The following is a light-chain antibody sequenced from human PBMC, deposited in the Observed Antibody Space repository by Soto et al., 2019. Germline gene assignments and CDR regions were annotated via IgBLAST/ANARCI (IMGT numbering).Light chain of an antibody. CDR1: QTISSY. CDR3: QQSSSTPFT. V-gene: IGKV1-39*01. J-gene: IGKJ3*01. CDR2: AAS. Sequence: DIQMTQSPSSLSASVGDRVTITCRASQTISSYLNWYQQKPGKAPKLLIYAASSLQCGVPLWFSGSASRTDFTLTISSLQPEDFANYYCQQSSSTPFTFGPRTKVDIK.